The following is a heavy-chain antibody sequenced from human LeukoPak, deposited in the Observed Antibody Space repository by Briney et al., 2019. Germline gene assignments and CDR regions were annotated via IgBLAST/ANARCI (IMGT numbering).Heavy chain of an antibody. CDR2: MNPNSGNT. Sequence: ASVKVSCKASGYPFTTYDINWVRQATGQGLEWMGWMNPNSGNTGYAQKFQGRVTMTRNTSISTAYMELSRLRSDDTAVYYCARVTGDRRGHAFDIWGQGTMVTVSS. CDR1: GYPFTTYD. CDR3: ARVTGDRRGHAFDI. V-gene: IGHV1-8*01. J-gene: IGHJ3*02. D-gene: IGHD7-27*01.